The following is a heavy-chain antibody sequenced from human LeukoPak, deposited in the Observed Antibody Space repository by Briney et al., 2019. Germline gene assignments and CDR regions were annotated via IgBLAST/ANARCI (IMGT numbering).Heavy chain of an antibody. D-gene: IGHD6-13*01. V-gene: IGHV3-30*18. CDR3: AKGRYGYSSSWYGFDY. J-gene: IGHJ4*02. Sequence: GGSLRLSCAASGFTFSSYGMHWVRQAPGKGLEWVAVISYDGSNKYFADSVKGRFNISRDNSKNTLYLQMNSLRTDDTAVYYCAKGRYGYSSSWYGFDYWGQGTLVTVSS. CDR2: ISYDGSNK. CDR1: GFTFSSYG.